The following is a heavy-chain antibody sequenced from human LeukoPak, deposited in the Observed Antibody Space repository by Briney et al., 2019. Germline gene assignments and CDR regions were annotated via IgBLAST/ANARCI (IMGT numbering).Heavy chain of an antibody. CDR1: GFTFDDYG. CDR3: ASMWELSPFDY. V-gene: IGHV3-21*01. D-gene: IGHD1-26*01. CDR2: ITGQGSHK. Sequence: KAGGSLRLSCAASGFTFDDYGMGWVRQAPGKGLEWASSITGQGSHKYYADSLKGRFTISRDNAKNSLYLQMNSLRAEDTAVYYCASMWELSPFDYWGQGTLVTVSS. J-gene: IGHJ4*02.